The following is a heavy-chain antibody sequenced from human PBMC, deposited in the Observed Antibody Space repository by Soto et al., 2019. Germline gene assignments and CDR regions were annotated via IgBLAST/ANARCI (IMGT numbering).Heavy chain of an antibody. V-gene: IGHV3-33*01. CDR3: ARDTSSGYYYDWFDP. D-gene: IGHD3-22*01. CDR1: GFTFSSYG. CDR2: IWYDGSNK. J-gene: IGHJ5*02. Sequence: QVQLVESGGGVVQPGRSLRLSCAASGFTFSSYGMHWVRQAPGKGLEWVAVIWYDGSNKYYADSVKGRFTISRENSKNTLYLQMNSLRAEETAVYYCARDTSSGYYYDWFDPWGQGTLVTVSS.